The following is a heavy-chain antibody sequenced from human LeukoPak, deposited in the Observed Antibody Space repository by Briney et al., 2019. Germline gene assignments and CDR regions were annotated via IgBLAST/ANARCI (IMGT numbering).Heavy chain of an antibody. J-gene: IGHJ6*03. CDR1: GGSFSGYY. CDR3: ARSIAARDYYYYYMDV. Sequence: KTSETLSPTCAVYGGSFSGYYWSWIRQPPGKGLEWIGSIYHSGSTYYNPSLRSRVTISVDTSKNQFSLKLSSVTAADTAVYYCARSIAARDYYYYYMDVWGKGTTVTVSS. CDR2: IYHSGST. V-gene: IGHV4-34*01. D-gene: IGHD6-6*01.